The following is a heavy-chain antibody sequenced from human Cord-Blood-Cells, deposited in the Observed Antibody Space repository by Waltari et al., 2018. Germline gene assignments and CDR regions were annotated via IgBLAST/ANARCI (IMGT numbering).Heavy chain of an antibody. J-gene: IGHJ3*02. CDR3: AKDRTDSSGYYYAFDI. D-gene: IGHD3-22*01. Sequence: EVQLLESGGGLVQPGGSVRLSCAASGFTFSSYAMSWVSQAPGKGVEWVSAISGSGGSTYYADSVKGRFTISRDNSKNTLYLQMNSLRAEDTAVYYCAKDRTDSSGYYYAFDIWGQGTMVTVSS. CDR2: ISGSGGST. V-gene: IGHV3-23*01. CDR1: GFTFSSYA.